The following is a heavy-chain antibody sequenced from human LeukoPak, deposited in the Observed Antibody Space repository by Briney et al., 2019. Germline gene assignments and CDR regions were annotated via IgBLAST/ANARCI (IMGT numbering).Heavy chain of an antibody. CDR3: ATDDYGDYGAFDI. Sequence: GGSLRLSCVASGFTFSSYSINWVRQAPGKGLEWVSHISSNSSSSSSSSSPTYYADSVKGRFTISRDDAKNSLYLQMNSLRAEDTAVYYCATDDYGDYGAFDIWGQGTMVTVSS. CDR1: GFTFSSYS. D-gene: IGHD4-17*01. J-gene: IGHJ3*02. CDR2: ISSNSSSSSSSSSPT. V-gene: IGHV3-48*01.